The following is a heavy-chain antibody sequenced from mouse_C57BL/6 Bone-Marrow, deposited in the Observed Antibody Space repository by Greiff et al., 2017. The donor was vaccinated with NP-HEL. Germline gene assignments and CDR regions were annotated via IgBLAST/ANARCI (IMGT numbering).Heavy chain of an antibody. V-gene: IGHV5-16*01. CDR1: GFTFSDYY. CDR2: INYDGSST. CDR3: ARGRGGYYYGSSYIFDY. D-gene: IGHD1-1*01. Sequence: EVHLVESEGGLVQPGSSMKLSCTASGFTFSDYYMAWVRQVPEKGLEWVANINYDGSSTYYLDSLKSRFIISRDNAKNILYLQMSSLKSEDTATYYCARGRGGYYYGSSYIFDYWGQGTTLTVSS. J-gene: IGHJ2*01.